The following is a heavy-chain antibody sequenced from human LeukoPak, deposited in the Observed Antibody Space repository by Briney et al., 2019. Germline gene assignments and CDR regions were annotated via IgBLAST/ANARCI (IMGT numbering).Heavy chain of an antibody. Sequence: GGSLRLSCAASGFTFDDYAMHWVRQAPGKGLEWVSGISWNSGSIGYVDSVKGRFTISRDNAKDSLYLQMNSLRPEDTALYYCARPSVTTGVDAFDFWGQGTMVTVSS. J-gene: IGHJ3*01. CDR1: GFTFDDYA. CDR3: ARPSVTTGVDAFDF. CDR2: ISWNSGSI. D-gene: IGHD4-17*01. V-gene: IGHV3-9*01.